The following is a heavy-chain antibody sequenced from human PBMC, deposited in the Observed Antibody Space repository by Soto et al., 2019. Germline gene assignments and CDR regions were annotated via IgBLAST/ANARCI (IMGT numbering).Heavy chain of an antibody. J-gene: IGHJ2*01. D-gene: IGHD4-17*01. CDR2: ISYDEDNI. CDR1: GFTFSNYG. V-gene: IGHV3-30*03. Sequence: QVQLVESGGGVVQPGKSLRLACVASGFTFSNYGMHWVRQAPGEGLEWVAVISYDEDNIYYADSVKGRFTISRDNSKNTLYLQMNSLRPEDTAVYCCARSGTTVTTFWYFDLWGRGTLVTVSS. CDR3: ARSGTTVTTFWYFDL.